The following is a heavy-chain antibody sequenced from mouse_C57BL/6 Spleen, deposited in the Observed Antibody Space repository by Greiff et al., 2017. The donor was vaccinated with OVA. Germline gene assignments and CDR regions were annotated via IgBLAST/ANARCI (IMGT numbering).Heavy chain of an antibody. CDR2: ILPGSGST. D-gene: IGHD2-4*01. CDR3: ASPSYYDYDGGFAY. CDR1: GYTFTGYW. V-gene: IGHV1-9*01. Sequence: QVQLQQSGAELMKPGASVKLSCKATGYTFTGYWIEWVKQRPGHGLEWIGEILPGSGSTNYNEKFKGKATFTADTSSNTAYMQRSSLTTEDSAIYYCASPSYYDYDGGFAYWGQGTLVTVSA. J-gene: IGHJ3*01.